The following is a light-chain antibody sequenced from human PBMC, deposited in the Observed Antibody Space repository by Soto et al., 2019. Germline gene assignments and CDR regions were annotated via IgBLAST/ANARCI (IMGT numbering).Light chain of an antibody. CDR2: TVS. Sequence: DIQMTQSPSSVSASVGDRVTITCRASQAISHWLAWFQQRPGKAPNLLISTVSTLQSGVPSRFSGSGSGTDFTLTISSLQPEDFATYYCQQRKSFPWTFGQGTKVDIK. V-gene: IGKV1-12*01. J-gene: IGKJ1*01. CDR1: QAISHW. CDR3: QQRKSFPWT.